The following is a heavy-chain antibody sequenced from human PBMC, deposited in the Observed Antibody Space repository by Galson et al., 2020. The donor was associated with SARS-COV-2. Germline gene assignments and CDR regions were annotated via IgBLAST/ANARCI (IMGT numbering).Heavy chain of an antibody. CDR3: ARDQTVLLWFGDGAQVDSYGMDV. J-gene: IGHJ6*02. CDR1: GYTFTSYA. CDR2: INAGNGNT. Sequence: ASVKVSCKASGYTFTSYAMHWVRQAPGQRLEWMGWINAGNGNTKYSQKFQGRVTITRDTSASTAYMELSSLRSEDTAVYYCARDQTVLLWFGDGAQVDSYGMDVWGQGTTVTVSS. D-gene: IGHD3-10*01. V-gene: IGHV1-3*01.